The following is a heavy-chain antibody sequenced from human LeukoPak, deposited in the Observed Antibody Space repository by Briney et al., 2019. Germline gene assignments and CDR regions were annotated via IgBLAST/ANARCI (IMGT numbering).Heavy chain of an antibody. Sequence: SETLSLTCAVYGGSFSGYYWGWIRQPPGKGLEWIGEINHSGSTNYNPSLKSRVTISVDTSKNQFSLKLSSVTAADTAVYYCARRGSYYDILTGYSYYFDYWGQGTLVTVSS. D-gene: IGHD3-9*01. CDR3: ARRGSYYDILTGYSYYFDY. CDR1: GGSFSGYY. CDR2: INHSGST. J-gene: IGHJ4*02. V-gene: IGHV4-34*01.